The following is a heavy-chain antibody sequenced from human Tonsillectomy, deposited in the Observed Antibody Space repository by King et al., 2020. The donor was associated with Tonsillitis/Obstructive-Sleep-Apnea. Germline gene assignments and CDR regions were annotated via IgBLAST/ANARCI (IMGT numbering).Heavy chain of an antibody. CDR2: IYPGDSDT. V-gene: IGHV5-51*01. Sequence: QLVQSGAEVKKPGESLKISCKGSGYNFPTYWIAWVRQMPGKGLEWMGIIYPGDSDTRYSPSFQGQVTFSADKSISTAYLQWSTLKASDTAMYYCARLPDYFYYYYMDVWGKGTTVTVSS. J-gene: IGHJ6*03. CDR3: ARLPDYFYYYYMDV. CDR1: GYNFPTYW.